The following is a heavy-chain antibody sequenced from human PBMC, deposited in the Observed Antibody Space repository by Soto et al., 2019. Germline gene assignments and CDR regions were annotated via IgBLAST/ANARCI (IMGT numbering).Heavy chain of an antibody. CDR2: ISGSGGST. CDR1: GFTFSSYA. V-gene: IGHV3-23*01. J-gene: IGHJ6*02. D-gene: IGHD2-2*02. CDR3: AKDIVVVPAAIMIYYYYGMDV. Sequence: GGSLRLSCAASGFTFSSYAMSWVRQAPGKGLEWVSAISGSGGSTYYADSVKGRFTISRDNSKNTLYLQMNSLRAEDTAVYYCAKDIVVVPAAIMIYYYYGMDVWGQGTTVTVSS.